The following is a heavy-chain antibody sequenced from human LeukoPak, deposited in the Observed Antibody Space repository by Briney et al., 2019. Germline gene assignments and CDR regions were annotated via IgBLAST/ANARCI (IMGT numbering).Heavy chain of an antibody. V-gene: IGHV4-59*05. CDR1: GGSISSYY. D-gene: IGHD1-26*01. CDR3: VRQGGWGGAHSLIEY. J-gene: IGHJ4*02. CDR2: MFYRGST. Sequence: KPSETLSLTCTVSGGSISSYYWSWIRQPPGKGLEWTGSMFYRGSTYYNPSLRSRVTISVDTSRNQFSLKLSSVTASDTAIYYCVRQGGWGGAHSLIEYWGQGTLVTVSS.